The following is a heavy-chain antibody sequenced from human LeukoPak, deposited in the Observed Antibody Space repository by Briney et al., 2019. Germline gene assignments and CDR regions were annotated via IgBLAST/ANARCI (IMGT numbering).Heavy chain of an antibody. V-gene: IGHV3-21*01. CDR1: GFTFSSYS. CDR2: ISSGSRYI. D-gene: IGHD6-6*01. CDR3: AWYSSSPPFDY. J-gene: IGHJ4*02. Sequence: GGSLRLSCAASGFTFSSYSMNLGRQARGRGLGLGSSISSGSRYIYSADSVKGRFTISRDNAKNSLYLQMNSLRAEDTAVYYCAWYSSSPPFDYWGQGTLVTVSS.